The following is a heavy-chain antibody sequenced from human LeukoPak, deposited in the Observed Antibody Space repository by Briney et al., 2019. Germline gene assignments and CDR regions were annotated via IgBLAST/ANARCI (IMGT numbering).Heavy chain of an antibody. J-gene: IGHJ3*02. CDR2: IYHSGST. D-gene: IGHD2/OR15-2a*01. CDR3: ARIRGARIDAFDI. V-gene: IGHV4-38-2*02. Sequence: SETLSLTCTVSGYSISSGYYWGWIRQPPGKGLEWIGSIYHSGSTYYNPSLKSRVTISVDTSKNQFSLKLSSVTAADTAVYYCARIRGARIDAFDIWGQGTMVTVSS. CDR1: GYSISSGYY.